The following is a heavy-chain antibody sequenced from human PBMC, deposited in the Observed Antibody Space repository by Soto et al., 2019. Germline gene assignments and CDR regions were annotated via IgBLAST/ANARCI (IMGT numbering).Heavy chain of an antibody. CDR3: ARGGIHFYDSSGHAFDY. J-gene: IGHJ4*02. CDR1: GDTFDIYG. Sequence: QVQLVQSGAEVKKPGSSVKVSCKASGDTFDIYGFNWARQAPGQGLEWMGTISPIFGTADYAPKFEGRVSITADKSTSTAYMELRSLTAEDTAMYYCARGGIHFYDSSGHAFDYWGQGTLITVSS. CDR2: ISPIFGTA. D-gene: IGHD3-22*01. V-gene: IGHV1-69*06.